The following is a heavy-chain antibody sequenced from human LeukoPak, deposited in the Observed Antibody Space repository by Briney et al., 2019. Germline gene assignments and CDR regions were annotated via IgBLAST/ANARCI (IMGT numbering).Heavy chain of an antibody. CDR3: ARPSCSSTSCGADY. CDR2: INPNSGGT. J-gene: IGHJ4*02. Sequence: ASVKVSCKASGYTFTGYYIQWVRQAPGQGLEWMGWINPNSGGTNYAQRFQGRVTMTRDTSISTAYMELSRLRSDDTAIYYCARPSCSSTSCGADYWGQGTLVTASS. CDR1: GYTFTGYY. D-gene: IGHD2-2*01. V-gene: IGHV1-2*02.